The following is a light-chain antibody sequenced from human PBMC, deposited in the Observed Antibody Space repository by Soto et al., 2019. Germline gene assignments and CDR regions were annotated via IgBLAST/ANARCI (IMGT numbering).Light chain of an antibody. V-gene: IGKV4-1*01. Sequence: DIVMTQSPDSLAVSLGERATINCKSSQSVLYSSNNKNYLAWYQQKPGQPPKVLIFWASTRESGVPDRFSGSGFDTDFTLTISSLQAEDVAVYYCQQYYSTPRTFGQGTKVEIK. J-gene: IGKJ1*01. CDR2: WAS. CDR3: QQYYSTPRT. CDR1: QSVLYSSNNKNY.